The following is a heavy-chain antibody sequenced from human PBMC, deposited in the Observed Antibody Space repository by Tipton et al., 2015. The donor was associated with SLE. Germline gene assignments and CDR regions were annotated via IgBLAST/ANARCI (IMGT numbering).Heavy chain of an antibody. Sequence: TLSLTCSVSGGSLRIGFYYWLCIRPPAGKGLEWIGRVYASGSTHYNPSLNSRVIIAVDTSKNQFSLKLTSVTAADTAVYYCASSGYSTGPGAFDFWGQGTLVTVSS. D-gene: IGHD6-19*01. J-gene: IGHJ3*01. CDR2: VYASGST. V-gene: IGHV4-61*02. CDR1: GGSLRIGFYY. CDR3: ASSGYSTGPGAFDF.